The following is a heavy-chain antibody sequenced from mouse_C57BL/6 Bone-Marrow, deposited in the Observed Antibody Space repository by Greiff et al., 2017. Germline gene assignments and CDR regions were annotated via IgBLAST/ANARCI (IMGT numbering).Heavy chain of an antibody. V-gene: IGHV1-76*01. CDR3: ASNRDGVYFDY. CDR1: GYTFTDYY. D-gene: IGHD4-1*02. Sequence: QVQLQQSGAELVRPGASVKLSCKASGYTFTDYYINWVKQRPGQGLEWIARLYPGSGNTYSNEKFKGKATLTAAKSSSTAYMQLSSLTSEDSAVYFCASNRDGVYFDYWGQGTTLTVSS. J-gene: IGHJ2*01. CDR2: LYPGSGNT.